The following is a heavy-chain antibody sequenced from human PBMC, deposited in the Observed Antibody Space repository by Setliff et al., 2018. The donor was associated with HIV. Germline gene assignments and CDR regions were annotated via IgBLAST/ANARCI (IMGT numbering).Heavy chain of an antibody. CDR3: ARRTLGFDAAGALDY. D-gene: IGHD2-15*01. V-gene: IGHV3-11*03. CDR1: GFSFGDHY. CDR2: ISHSGTYT. J-gene: IGHJ4*02. Sequence: SLRLSFAGSGFSFGDHYVAWIRQSPGKGLEWISYISHSGTYTNYADSVKGRFTISRDNSKNVVYLHMNSLTAEDAAIYYCARRTLGFDAAGALDYWGQGTLVTVSS.